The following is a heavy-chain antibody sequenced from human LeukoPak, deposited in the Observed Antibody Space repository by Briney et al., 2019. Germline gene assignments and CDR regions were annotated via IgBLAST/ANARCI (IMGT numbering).Heavy chain of an antibody. J-gene: IGHJ6*02. D-gene: IGHD3-9*01. Sequence: GGSLRLSCAASGFTFSSYWMSWVRQAPGKGLEWVSSISSSSSYIYYADSVKGRFTISRDNAKNSLYLQMNSLRAEDTAVYYCARTGANYDILTGPTSYGMDVWGQGTTVTVSS. V-gene: IGHV3-21*01. CDR2: ISSSSSYI. CDR3: ARTGANYDILTGPTSYGMDV. CDR1: GFTFSSYW.